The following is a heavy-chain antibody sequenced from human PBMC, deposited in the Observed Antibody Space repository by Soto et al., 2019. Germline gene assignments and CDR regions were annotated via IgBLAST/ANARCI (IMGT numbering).Heavy chain of an antibody. CDR1: GYTFTGYY. CDR2: INPNSGGT. D-gene: IGHD6-13*01. Sequence: GASVKVSCKASGYTFTGYYMHWVRQAPGQGLEWMGWINPNSGGTNYAQKFQGRVTMTRDTSISTAYMELSRLRSDDTDVYYCARGAQQLVRERYGMDVWGQGTTVTVSS. CDR3: ARGAQQLVRERYGMDV. V-gene: IGHV1-2*02. J-gene: IGHJ6*02.